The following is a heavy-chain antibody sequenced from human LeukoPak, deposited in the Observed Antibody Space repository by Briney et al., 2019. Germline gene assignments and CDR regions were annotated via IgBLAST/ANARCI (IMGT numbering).Heavy chain of an antibody. CDR2: IWYDGSNK. CDR3: ARSRTGTAAYAADY. CDR1: GFTFSSYG. J-gene: IGHJ4*02. Sequence: GGSLRLSCAASGFTFSSYGMHWVRQAPGKGLEWVAVIWYDGSNKYYVDSAKGRFTISRDNPKNTLYLQMNSLRGEDTAVYYCARSRTGTAAYAADYWGQGTLVTVSS. D-gene: IGHD6-13*01. V-gene: IGHV3-33*01.